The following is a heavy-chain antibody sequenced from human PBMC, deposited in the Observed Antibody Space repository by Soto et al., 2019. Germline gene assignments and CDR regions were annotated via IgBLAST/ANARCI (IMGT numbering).Heavy chain of an antibody. Sequence: LRLSCAASGFTFSSYAMHWVRQAPCKGLEWVAVISYDGSNKYYAESVKGRFTISRDNSKNTLYLQMNSLRGDDTAVYYCAKGYEVSPPVASGWYSNYFYGVDVWGRGTTVTVSS. CDR2: ISYDGSNK. CDR3: AKGYEVSPPVASGWYSNYFYGVDV. D-gene: IGHD6-19*01. CDR1: GFTFSSYA. V-gene: IGHV3-30-3*01. J-gene: IGHJ6*02.